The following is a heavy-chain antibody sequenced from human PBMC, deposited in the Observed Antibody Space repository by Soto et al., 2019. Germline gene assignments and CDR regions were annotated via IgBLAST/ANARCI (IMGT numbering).Heavy chain of an antibody. CDR2: ISYDGSNK. V-gene: IGHV3-30*18. Sequence: QVQLVESGGGVVQPGRSLRLSCAASGFTFSSYGMHWVRQAPGKGLEWVAVISYDGSNKYYADSVKGRFTISRDNSKNTLDLQMNSLRAEDTAVYYCAKTLWFGELSPIYGMDVWGQGTTVTVSS. J-gene: IGHJ6*02. CDR1: GFTFSSYG. CDR3: AKTLWFGELSPIYGMDV. D-gene: IGHD3-10*01.